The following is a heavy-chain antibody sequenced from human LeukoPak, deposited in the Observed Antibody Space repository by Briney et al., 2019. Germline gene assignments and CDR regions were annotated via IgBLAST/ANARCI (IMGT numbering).Heavy chain of an antibody. CDR3: ARVTGSYYYDSSGYFTNDY. J-gene: IGHJ4*02. CDR1: GFTFSSYS. V-gene: IGHV3-21*01. CDR2: ISSSSSYI. Sequence: GGSLRLSCAASGFTFSSYSMNWVRQAPGKGLEWVSSISSSSSYIYYADSVKGRFTISRDNAKNSLYLQMNSLRAEDTAVYYCARVTGSYYYDSSGYFTNDYWGQGTLVTVSS. D-gene: IGHD3-22*01.